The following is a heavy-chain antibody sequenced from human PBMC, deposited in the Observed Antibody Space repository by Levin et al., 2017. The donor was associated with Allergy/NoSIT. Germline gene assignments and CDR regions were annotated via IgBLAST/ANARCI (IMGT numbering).Heavy chain of an antibody. Sequence: SETLSLTCSVPGGSISNYYWSWIRQPPGKGLEWIGYIYYSGSTNYNPSLKSRVTMSVDMSKNQFSLNLSSVTAADTAVYNCARDGSREHTIRAVDIWGQGTMVTVSA. J-gene: IGHJ3*02. D-gene: IGHD1-26*01. V-gene: IGHV4-59*01. CDR1: GGSISNYY. CDR3: ARDGSREHTIRAVDI. CDR2: IYYSGST.